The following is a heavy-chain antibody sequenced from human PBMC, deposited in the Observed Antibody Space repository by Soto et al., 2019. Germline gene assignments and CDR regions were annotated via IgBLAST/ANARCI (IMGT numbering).Heavy chain of an antibody. CDR1: GGSISSCGYY. D-gene: IGHD1-26*01. Sequence: SETLSLTCTVSGGSISSCGYYWSWIRQHPGKGLEWIGYIYYSGSTYYNPSLKSRVTISVDTSKNQFSLKLSSVTAADTAVYYCARGENLSHSHWFAPWGQGTLVTVSS. CDR3: ARGENLSHSHWFAP. V-gene: IGHV4-31*03. CDR2: IYYSGST. J-gene: IGHJ5*02.